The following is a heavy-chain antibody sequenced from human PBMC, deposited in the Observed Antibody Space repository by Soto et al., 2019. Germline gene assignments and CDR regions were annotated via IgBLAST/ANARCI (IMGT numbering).Heavy chain of an antibody. V-gene: IGHV3-23*01. CDR1: GFTFINYA. CDR3: AKGNSYYYDSSGYFMAGDAFDI. CDR2: ISGSGGST. D-gene: IGHD3-22*01. Sequence: EVQLLESGGGLVQPGGSLRLSCAASGFTFINYAMSWVRQAPGKGLEWVSAISGSGGSTYYADSVKGRFTISRDNSKNTLYLQMNSLRAEDTAVYYCAKGNSYYYDSSGYFMAGDAFDIWGQGTMVTVSS. J-gene: IGHJ3*02.